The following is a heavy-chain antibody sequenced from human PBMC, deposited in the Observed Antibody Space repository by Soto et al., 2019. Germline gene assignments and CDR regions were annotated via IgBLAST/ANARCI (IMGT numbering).Heavy chain of an antibody. CDR3: ASSEVGDTTRGYNWFDP. Sequence: PSETLSLTCTVSGGPVSSGSYYWSWIRQPPGKGLEWIGYIYYSGSTNYNPSLKSRVTISVDTSKNQFSLKLSSVTAADTAVYYCASSEVGDTTRGYNWFDPWGQGTLVTVSS. D-gene: IGHD1-26*01. CDR1: GGPVSSGSYY. CDR2: IYYSGST. V-gene: IGHV4-61*01. J-gene: IGHJ5*02.